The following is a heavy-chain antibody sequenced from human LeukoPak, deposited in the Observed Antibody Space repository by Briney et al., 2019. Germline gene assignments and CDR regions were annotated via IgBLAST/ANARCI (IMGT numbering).Heavy chain of an antibody. CDR3: AREDLSLYSFDY. CDR2: INHSGST. V-gene: IGHV4-34*01. Sequence: PSETLSLTCAVYGGSFSGYYWSWIRQPPGKGLEWIGEINHSGSTNYNPSLKSRVTISVDTSKNQFSLRLSSVTAADTAVYYCAREDLSLYSFDYWGQGTLVTVSS. CDR1: GGSFSGYY. J-gene: IGHJ4*02.